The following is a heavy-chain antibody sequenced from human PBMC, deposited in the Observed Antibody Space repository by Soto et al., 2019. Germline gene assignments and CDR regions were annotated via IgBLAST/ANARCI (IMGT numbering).Heavy chain of an antibody. D-gene: IGHD2-2*02. CDR2: IYWNDDK. V-gene: IGHV2-5*01. CDR1: GFSLSTSGVG. Sequence: QITLKESGPTLVKPTQTLTLTCTFSGFSLSTSGVGVGWIRQPPGKALEWLALIYWNDDKRYSPSLKSRLTITKDTSKNQVVLTMTNMDPVDTATYYCAHSRGAKIVVVPAAITHGFDYWGQGTLVTVSS. CDR3: AHSRGAKIVVVPAAITHGFDY. J-gene: IGHJ4*02.